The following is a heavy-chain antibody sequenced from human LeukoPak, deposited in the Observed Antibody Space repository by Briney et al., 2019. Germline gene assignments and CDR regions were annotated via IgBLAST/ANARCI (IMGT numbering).Heavy chain of an antibody. Sequence: GASVKVSCKASGYTFTGYYMHWVRQAPGQGLEWMGWINPNSGGTNYAQKFQGRVTMTRDTSISTAYMELSSLRSEDTAVYYCARGKFNLCKYTPAYWWCMPTNDAFDIWGQGTMVTVSS. CDR2: INPNSGGT. CDR3: ARGKFNLCKYTPAYWWCMPTNDAFDI. D-gene: IGHD2-8*02. J-gene: IGHJ3*02. V-gene: IGHV1-2*02. CDR1: GYTFTGYY.